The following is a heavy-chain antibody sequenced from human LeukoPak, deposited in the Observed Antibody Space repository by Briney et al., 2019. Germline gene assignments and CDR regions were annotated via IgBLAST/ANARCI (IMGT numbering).Heavy chain of an antibody. J-gene: IGHJ4*02. V-gene: IGHV4-59*13. CDR2: IYYSGST. Sequence: SETLSLTCTVSGGSISSYYWSWIRQPPGKGLEWIGYIYYSGSTNYNPSLKSRVTISVDTSKNQFSPKLSPVTAADTAVYYCARGGNYDFWSGTSVFDYWGQGTLVTVSS. CDR1: GGSISSYY. D-gene: IGHD3-3*01. CDR3: ARGGNYDFWSGTSVFDY.